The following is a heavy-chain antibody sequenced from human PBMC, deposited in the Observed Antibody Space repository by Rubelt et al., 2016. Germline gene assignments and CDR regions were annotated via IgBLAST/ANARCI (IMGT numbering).Heavy chain of an antibody. J-gene: IGHJ6*03. D-gene: IGHD4-17*01. CDR1: RFTLHDYA. V-gene: IGHV3-9*01. CDR2: ITWNSGNI. Sequence: EVLLVESGGGLVKPGGSLRLSCAASRFTLHDYAIHWVRQAPGKGLEWVSGITWNSGNIDCADAVKGRFTISRDNAKNSLYLQMNSLRAEDTAGYYCAKDWFGHDYSDHGPGGSYYYYYMDVWGKGTTVTVSS. CDR3: AKDWFGHDYSDHGPGGSYYYYYMDV.